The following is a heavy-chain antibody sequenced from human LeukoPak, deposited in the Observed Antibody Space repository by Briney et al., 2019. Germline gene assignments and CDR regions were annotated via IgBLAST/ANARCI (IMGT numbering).Heavy chain of an antibody. CDR1: GGSISSSSYY. J-gene: IGHJ3*02. Sequence: SETLSLTCTVSGGSISSSSYYWGWIRQPPGKGLEWIGSIYYSGSTYYNPSLKSRVTISVDTSKNQFSLKLSSVTAADTAVYYCARWAMIVVVNDAFDIWGQGTMVTVSS. CDR3: ARWAMIVVVNDAFDI. D-gene: IGHD3-22*01. CDR2: IYYSGST. V-gene: IGHV4-39*07.